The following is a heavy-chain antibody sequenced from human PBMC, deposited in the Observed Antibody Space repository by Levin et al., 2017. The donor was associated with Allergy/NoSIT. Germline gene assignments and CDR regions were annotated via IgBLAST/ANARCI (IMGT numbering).Heavy chain of an antibody. CDR2: IIPIFGTA. Sequence: GASVKVSCKASGGTFSSYAISWVRQAPGQGLEWMGGIIPIFGTANYAQKFQGRVTITADESTSTAYMELSSLRSEDTAVYYCARHLRYYYDSSGYGAANAFDSWGQGTMVTVSS. D-gene: IGHD3-22*01. CDR1: GGTFSSYA. CDR3: ARHLRYYYDSSGYGAANAFDS. J-gene: IGHJ3*02. V-gene: IGHV1-69*13.